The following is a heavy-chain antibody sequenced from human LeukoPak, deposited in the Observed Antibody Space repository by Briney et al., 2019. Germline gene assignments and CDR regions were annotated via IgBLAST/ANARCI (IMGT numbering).Heavy chain of an antibody. D-gene: IGHD3-10*01. CDR3: ARSSYYYAADASDI. V-gene: IGHV4-39*07. CDR1: GGSISSSSYY. CDR2: IYYSATT. Sequence: SETLSLTCTVSGGSISSSSYYWGWIRQPPGKGLEWIGSIYYSATTYYNPSLKSRVSISVDTSKNQFSLKLSSVTAADTAVYYCARSSYYYAADASDIWGQGTMVTVSS. J-gene: IGHJ3*02.